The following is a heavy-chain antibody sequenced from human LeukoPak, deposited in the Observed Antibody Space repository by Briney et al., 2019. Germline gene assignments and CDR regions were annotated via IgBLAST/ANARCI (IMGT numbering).Heavy chain of an antibody. CDR3: ARGRRRITIFGVVITPRGWFDP. J-gene: IGHJ5*02. V-gene: IGHV4-34*01. CDR1: GGSFSGYY. D-gene: IGHD3-3*01. CDR2: INHSGST. Sequence: SETLSLTCAVYGGSFSGYYWSWIRQPPGKGLEWIGEINHSGSTNYNPSLKSRVTISVDTSKNQLSLKLSSVTAADTAVYYCARGRRRITIFGVVITPRGWFDPWAREPWSPSPQ.